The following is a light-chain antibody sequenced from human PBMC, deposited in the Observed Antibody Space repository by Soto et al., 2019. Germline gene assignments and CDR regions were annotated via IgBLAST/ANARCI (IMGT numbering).Light chain of an antibody. CDR3: SSYTSSSTPV. CDR2: EVN. CDR1: SSDIGAYNY. Sequence: QSALTQPPSASGSPGQSVTISCTGTSSDIGAYNYVSWFQQHPGEAPKLIISEVNKRPSGVPDRFSGSKSGNTASLTVSGLQAEDEADYYCSSYTSSSTPVFGTGTKLTVL. J-gene: IGLJ1*01. V-gene: IGLV2-8*01.